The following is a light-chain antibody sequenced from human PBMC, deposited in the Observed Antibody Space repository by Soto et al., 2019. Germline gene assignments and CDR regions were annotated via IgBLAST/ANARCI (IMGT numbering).Light chain of an antibody. Sequence: QSALTQPPSASGSRGQSVTISCTGTSVDINYVSWFQQQPGKAPKLIICEVTKRPSGVPDRFSGSKSGNTASLTVSGLQDDDEADYYCSSYAGRDIGVFGGGTKLTVL. J-gene: IGLJ3*02. CDR1: SVDINY. CDR3: SSYAGRDIGV. CDR2: EVT. V-gene: IGLV2-8*01.